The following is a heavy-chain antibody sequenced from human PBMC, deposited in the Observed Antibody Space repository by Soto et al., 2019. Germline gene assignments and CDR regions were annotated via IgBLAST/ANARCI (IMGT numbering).Heavy chain of an antibody. D-gene: IGHD6-13*01. CDR3: ERLGTPYSSSRWGNWFDP. CDR2: IIPIFGTA. Sequence: QVQLVQSGAEVKKPGSSVKVSCKASGGTFSSYAISWVRQAPGQGLECMGGIIPIFGTANYAQKFQGRVTITADESTSTAYMELSSLRSEDTAVYYCERLGTPYSSSRWGNWFDPWGQGTLVTVSS. V-gene: IGHV1-69*01. CDR1: GGTFSSYA. J-gene: IGHJ5*02.